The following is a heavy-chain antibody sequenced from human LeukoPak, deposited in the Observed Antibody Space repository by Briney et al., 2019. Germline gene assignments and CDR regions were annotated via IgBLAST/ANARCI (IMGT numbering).Heavy chain of an antibody. CDR2: VHLDGRT. D-gene: IGHD3-3*01. Sequence: SETLSLTCAVSGGSVTSTNWWTWVRQPPGKGLEWIGEVHLDGRTNYNPSLTGRLTMSVDLYENHISLKLASVTAADTAVYYCAREGGFYRPLDYSGQGTLVTVSS. CDR3: AREGGFYRPLDY. J-gene: IGHJ4*02. V-gene: IGHV4-4*02. CDR1: GGSVTSTNW.